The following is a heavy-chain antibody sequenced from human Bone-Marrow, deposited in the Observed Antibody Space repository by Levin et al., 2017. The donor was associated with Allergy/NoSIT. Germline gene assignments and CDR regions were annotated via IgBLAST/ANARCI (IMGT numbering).Heavy chain of an antibody. Sequence: GESLKISCAASGFNFDSYAMSWVRQAPGKGLEWVSGISASGGSTYYADSVKGRFTISRDISKTTLFLQMFSLRADDTAVYYCAKGLDNYYYGLDVWGQGATVTVSS. D-gene: IGHD5-12*01. J-gene: IGHJ6*02. CDR1: GFNFDSYA. CDR3: AKGLDNYYYGLDV. V-gene: IGHV3-23*01. CDR2: ISASGGST.